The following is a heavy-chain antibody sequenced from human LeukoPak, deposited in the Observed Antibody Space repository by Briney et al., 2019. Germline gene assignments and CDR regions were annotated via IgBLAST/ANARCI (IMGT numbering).Heavy chain of an antibody. CDR2: INPNSGGT. V-gene: IGHV1-2*02. CDR1: GYTFTGYY. CDR3: ARGSRFLEWLLYEVLNY. J-gene: IGHJ4*02. D-gene: IGHD3-3*01. Sequence: ASVKVSCKASGYTFTGYYMHWVRQAPGQGLEWMGWINPNSGGTNYAQKFQGRVTMTRDTSISTAYMELSRLRSDGTAVYYCARGSRFLEWLLYEVLNYWGQGTLVTVSS.